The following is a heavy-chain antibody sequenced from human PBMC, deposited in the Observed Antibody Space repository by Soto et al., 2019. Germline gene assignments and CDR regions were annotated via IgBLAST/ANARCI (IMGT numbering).Heavy chain of an antibody. CDR3: ASPGGGYSNYDMREALSYGMDV. J-gene: IGHJ6*02. Sequence: PGESLKISCKGSGYSFTSYWIGWVRQMPGKGLEWMGIIYPGDSDTRYSPSFQGQVTISADKSISTAYLQWSSLKASDTAMYYCASPGGGYSNYDMREALSYGMDVWGQGTTVTVSS. D-gene: IGHD4-4*01. CDR1: GYSFTSYW. CDR2: IYPGDSDT. V-gene: IGHV5-51*01.